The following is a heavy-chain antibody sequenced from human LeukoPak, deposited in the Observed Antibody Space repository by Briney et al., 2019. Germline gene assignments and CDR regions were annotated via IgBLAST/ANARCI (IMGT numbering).Heavy chain of an antibody. CDR1: GFTFSSYS. Sequence: GGSLRLSCAASGFTFSSYSMNWVRQAPGKGLEWVSAISGSGGSTYYADSVKGRFTISRDNSKNTLYLQMNSLRAEDTAVYYCAKVYDFWSGYFDYWGQGTLVTVSS. CDR3: AKVYDFWSGYFDY. D-gene: IGHD3-3*01. J-gene: IGHJ4*02. CDR2: ISGSGGST. V-gene: IGHV3-23*01.